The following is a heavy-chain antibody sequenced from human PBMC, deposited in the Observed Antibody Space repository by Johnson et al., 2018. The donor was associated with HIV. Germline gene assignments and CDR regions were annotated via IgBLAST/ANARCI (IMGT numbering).Heavy chain of an antibody. CDR2: ISYDGSNK. CDR3: AKDPQADYAFDI. V-gene: IGHV3-30*19. CDR1: GFTFSSYG. Sequence: QVQLVESGGGLVQPGGSLRLSCAASGFTFSSYGMHWVRQAPGKGLEWVAVISYDGSNKYYADSVKGRFTISRDNPKNTLYLQMNSLRAEDTAVYYCAKDPQADYAFDIWGQGKMVTVSS. J-gene: IGHJ3*02.